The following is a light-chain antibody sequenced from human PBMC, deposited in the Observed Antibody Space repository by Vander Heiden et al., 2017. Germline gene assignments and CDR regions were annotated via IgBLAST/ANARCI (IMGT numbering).Light chain of an antibody. Sequence: EIVLTQSPGTLSLSPGERATLSCRASQRVSSSYLAWYQQKPGQAPRLLIYGASSRATGIPDRFSGSGSGTDFTLTISRVEPEDFAVYYCQQYRSSRVTFGGGTKVEIK. CDR3: QQYRSSRVT. V-gene: IGKV3-20*01. CDR2: GAS. J-gene: IGKJ4*01. CDR1: QRVSSSY.